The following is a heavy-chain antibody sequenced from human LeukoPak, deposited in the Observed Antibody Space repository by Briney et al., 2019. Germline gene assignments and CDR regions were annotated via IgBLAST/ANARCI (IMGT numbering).Heavy chain of an antibody. Sequence: PGRSLRLSCAASGFTFSIYAMSWVRQAPGKGLEWVSAISGSGTSTYYADSVKGRFTISRDNSKNTLYLQMNSLRAEDTAVYYCAKEGPYDDSSGYPYYFDYWGQGTLVTVSS. CDR2: ISGSGTST. V-gene: IGHV3-23*01. CDR1: GFTFSIYA. J-gene: IGHJ4*02. CDR3: AKEGPYDDSSGYPYYFDY. D-gene: IGHD3-22*01.